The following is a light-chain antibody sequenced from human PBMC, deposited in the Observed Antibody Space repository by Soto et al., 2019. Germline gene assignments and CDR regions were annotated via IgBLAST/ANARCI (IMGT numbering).Light chain of an antibody. J-gene: IGKJ4*01. Sequence: DIVMTQSPDSLAVSPGERATIICKSSQSVLHSSNTKNYLAWYQQKPGQPPKLLIYWASTRESGVPDRISGSGSGTDFALTISSLQAEDVAVYYCQQYYNTPLTFGGGTKVEIK. CDR3: QQYYNTPLT. CDR2: WAS. CDR1: QSVLHSSNTKNY. V-gene: IGKV4-1*01.